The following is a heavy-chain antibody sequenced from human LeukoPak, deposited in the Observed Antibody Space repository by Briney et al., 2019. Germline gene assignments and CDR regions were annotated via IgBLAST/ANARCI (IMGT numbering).Heavy chain of an antibody. Sequence: SETLSLTCTVSGGSISSSSYYWGWIRQPPGKGLEWNGSIYYSGSTYYNPSLKSRVTISVDTSKNQFSLKLSSVTAADTAVYYCARRSWNYEIWFDPWGQETLVTVSS. CDR3: ARRSWNYEIWFDP. D-gene: IGHD1-7*01. CDR1: GGSISSSSYY. CDR2: IYYSGST. J-gene: IGHJ5*02. V-gene: IGHV4-39*01.